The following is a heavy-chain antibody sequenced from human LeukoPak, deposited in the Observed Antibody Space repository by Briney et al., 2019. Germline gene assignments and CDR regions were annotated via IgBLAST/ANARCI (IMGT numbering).Heavy chain of an antibody. Sequence: PSEILSLTCTVSGYYISDGYYWGRIRQPPGKGLEWIGSFYHSGSTYYNPSLKSRVTISVDTSKNQFSLKLSSVTAADTAVYYCARDPTGYCSSASCYTAYWGQGTLVTVSS. J-gene: IGHJ4*02. CDR3: ARDPTGYCSSASCYTAY. CDR2: FYHSGST. V-gene: IGHV4-38-2*02. CDR1: GYYISDGYY. D-gene: IGHD2-2*02.